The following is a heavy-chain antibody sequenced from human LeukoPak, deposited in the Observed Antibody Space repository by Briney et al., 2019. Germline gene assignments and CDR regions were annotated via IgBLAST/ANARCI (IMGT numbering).Heavy chain of an antibody. Sequence: GGSLRLSCAASGFTFSSYSMNWVRQAPGKGLEWVSSISTSISYIYYADSVKGRFTISRDNAENSLYLQMNSLRAEDTAIYYCARDPTADDYWGQGTLVTISS. D-gene: IGHD2-2*01. CDR2: ISTSISYI. J-gene: IGHJ4*02. V-gene: IGHV3-21*01. CDR3: ARDPTADDY. CDR1: GFTFSSYS.